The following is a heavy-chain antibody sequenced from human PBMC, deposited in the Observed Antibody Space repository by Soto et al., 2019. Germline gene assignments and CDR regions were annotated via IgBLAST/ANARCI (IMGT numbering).Heavy chain of an antibody. CDR2: IKPDGSVT. J-gene: IGHJ4*02. Sequence: SLRLSCETSDFTFRTSWMDWVRQAPGKGLEWVANIKPDGSVTNYEDSVKGRFTISRDNVRNSVSLQMNSLRVEDTAVYFCFGGNGGPQWGQGTLVTVSS. CDR1: DFTFRTSW. D-gene: IGHD3-16*01. CDR3: FGGNGGPQ. V-gene: IGHV3-7*03.